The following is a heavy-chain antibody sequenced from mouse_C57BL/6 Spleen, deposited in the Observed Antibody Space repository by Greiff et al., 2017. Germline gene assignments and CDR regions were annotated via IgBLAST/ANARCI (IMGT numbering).Heavy chain of an antibody. J-gene: IGHJ3*01. V-gene: IGHV1-52*01. CDR2: IDPSDSET. D-gene: IGHD1-1*01. CDR3: ARGDYYGSKGFAY. CDR1: GYTFTSYW. Sequence: VQLQQPGAELVRPGSSVKLSCKASGYTFTSYWMHWVKQRPIQGLEWIGNIDPSDSETHYNQKFKDKATLTVDKSSSTAYMQLSSLTSEDSAVYYCARGDYYGSKGFAYWGQGTLVAVSA.